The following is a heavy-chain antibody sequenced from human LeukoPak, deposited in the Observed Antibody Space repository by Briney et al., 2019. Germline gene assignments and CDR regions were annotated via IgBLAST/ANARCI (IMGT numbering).Heavy chain of an antibody. J-gene: IGHJ4*02. CDR3: ARGTGYCSGGSYPSPADY. CDR1: GYTFTGYY. CDR2: INPNSGGT. Sequence: ASVKVSCKASGYTFTGYYMHWVRQAPGQGLEWMGRINPNSGGTNYAQKFQGRVTMTRNTSISTAYMELSSLRSEDTAVYYCARGTGYCSGGSYPSPADYWGQGTLVTVSS. V-gene: IGHV1-2*06. D-gene: IGHD2-15*01.